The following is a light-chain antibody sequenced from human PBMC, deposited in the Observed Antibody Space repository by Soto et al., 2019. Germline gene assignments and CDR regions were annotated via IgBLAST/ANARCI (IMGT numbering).Light chain of an antibody. J-gene: IGKJ1*01. CDR2: GAS. V-gene: IGKV3-20*01. Sequence: EIVLTQSPDTLSLSPGERVTLSCRASKSFSRSYLAWYQQKPGQAPRLLIYGASSRATGIPDRFSGSGSGTDFTLTISRLEPEDFAVYYCQQYSSSPKTFGQGTKVEIK. CDR3: QQYSSSPKT. CDR1: KSFSRSY.